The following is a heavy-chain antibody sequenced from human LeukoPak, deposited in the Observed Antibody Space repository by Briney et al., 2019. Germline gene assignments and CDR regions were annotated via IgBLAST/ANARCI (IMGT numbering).Heavy chain of an antibody. V-gene: IGHV4-38-2*01. J-gene: IGHJ4*02. Sequence: SETLSLTCDVSGYSISSGHYWGWIRQSPGKGLEWIASMYNSGSTYFKSSLKSRVTISLDTPKNQFSLTLNSVTAADTAVYYCARHVYGRHQLQAYHFDYWGQGILVIVSS. CDR3: ARHVYGRHQLQAYHFDY. CDR1: GYSISSGHY. CDR2: MYNSGST. D-gene: IGHD2-2*01.